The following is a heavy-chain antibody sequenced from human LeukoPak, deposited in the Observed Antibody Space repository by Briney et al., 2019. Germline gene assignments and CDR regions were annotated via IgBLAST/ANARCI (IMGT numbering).Heavy chain of an antibody. J-gene: IGHJ6*03. CDR1: GFTFNNYE. CDR2: ISSSGGTI. V-gene: IGHV3-48*03. Sequence: PGGSLRLSCAASGFTFNNYEMIWVRQAPGKGLQWVSYISSSGGTIYYADSAQGRFTISRDNAKNSLYLQMNSLRAEDTAVYYCARDLLWSGFYSRYYYMDVWGKGTTVTVSS. D-gene: IGHD3-3*01. CDR3: ARDLLWSGFYSRYYYMDV.